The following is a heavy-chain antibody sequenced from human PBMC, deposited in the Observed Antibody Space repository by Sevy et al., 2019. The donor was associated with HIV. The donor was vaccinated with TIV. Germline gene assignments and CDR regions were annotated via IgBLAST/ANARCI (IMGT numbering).Heavy chain of an antibody. J-gene: IGHJ4*02. Sequence: ASVKVSCKASGYTFTSYGISWVRQALGQGLEWMGWISAYNGNTNYAQKLQGRVTMTTDTSTSTAYMELRSLRSDDTAVYYCASAPPNYYDSSGSLSYWGQGTLVTVSS. CDR1: GYTFTSYG. D-gene: IGHD3-22*01. CDR2: ISAYNGNT. CDR3: ASAPPNYYDSSGSLSY. V-gene: IGHV1-18*01.